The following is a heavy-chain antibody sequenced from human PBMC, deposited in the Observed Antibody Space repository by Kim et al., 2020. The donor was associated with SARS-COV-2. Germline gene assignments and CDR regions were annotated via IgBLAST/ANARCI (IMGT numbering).Heavy chain of an antibody. J-gene: IGHJ5*02. D-gene: IGHD3-16*01. Sequence: SNKYSADSVTGPFTIPRENSKTTLYLQMNSLRAEDTAVYYCARDGGNWFDPWGQGTLVTVSS. CDR2: SNK. V-gene: IGHV3-30-3*01. CDR3: ARDGGNWFDP.